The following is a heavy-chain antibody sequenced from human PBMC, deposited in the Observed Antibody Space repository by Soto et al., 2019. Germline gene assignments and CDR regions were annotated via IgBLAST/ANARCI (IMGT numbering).Heavy chain of an antibody. V-gene: IGHV5-51*01. CDR1: GYSFTSYW. J-gene: IGHJ3*02. CDR3: ARLGSWLLLSDLAAFDI. D-gene: IGHD3-22*01. CDR2: IYPGDSDT. Sequence: PLESLKISCKGSGYSFTSYWSGWVRKKPGKGLEWMGIIYPGDSDTRYSPSFQGQVTISADKSISTAYLQWSSLKASDTAMYYCARLGSWLLLSDLAAFDIWGQGTMVTVSS.